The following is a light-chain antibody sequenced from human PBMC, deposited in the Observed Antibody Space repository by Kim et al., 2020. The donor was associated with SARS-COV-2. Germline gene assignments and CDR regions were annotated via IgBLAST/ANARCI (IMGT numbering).Light chain of an antibody. J-gene: IGLJ3*02. Sequence: QSALTQPASVSGSPGQSITISCTGTSSDVGGYNYVSWYQQHPGKAPKLMIYDVSKRPSGVSNRFSGSKSGNTASLTISGLQAEDETDYYCCSYTNSNTRVFGGGTKLTVL. CDR1: SSDVGGYNY. CDR3: CSYTNSNTRV. CDR2: DVS. V-gene: IGLV2-14*03.